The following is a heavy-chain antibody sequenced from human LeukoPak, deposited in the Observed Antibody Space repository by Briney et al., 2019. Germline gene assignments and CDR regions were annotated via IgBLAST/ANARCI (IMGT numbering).Heavy chain of an antibody. CDR1: GGSISSYY. D-gene: IGHD2-2*02. Sequence: SETLSLTCTVSGGSISSYYWSWIRQPPGKGLEWIGYIYYSGSTNYNPSLKSRVTISVDTSKNQFSLKLSSVTAADTAVYYCARGDCSSTSCYREGYYFDYWGQGTLVTVSS. J-gene: IGHJ4*02. CDR2: IYYSGST. V-gene: IGHV4-59*01. CDR3: ARGDCSSTSCYREGYYFDY.